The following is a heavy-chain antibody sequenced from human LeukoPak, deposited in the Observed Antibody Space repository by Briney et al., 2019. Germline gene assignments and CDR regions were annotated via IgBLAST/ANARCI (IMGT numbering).Heavy chain of an antibody. CDR1: GYSISSGYY. CDR3: AREGIDDPRPDI. D-gene: IGHD6-13*01. V-gene: IGHV4-38-2*02. J-gene: IGHJ3*02. Sequence: SETLSLTCTVSGYSISSGYYWGWIRQPPGKGLEWIGSIYHSGSTYYNPSLKSRVTISVDTSKNQFSLKLSSVTAADTAVYFCAREGIDDPRPDIWGQGTMVTVSS. CDR2: IYHSGST.